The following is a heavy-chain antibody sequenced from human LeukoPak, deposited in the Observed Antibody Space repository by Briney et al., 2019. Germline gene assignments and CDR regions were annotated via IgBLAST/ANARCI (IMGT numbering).Heavy chain of an antibody. CDR2: IIHIFGQA. J-gene: IGHJ6*03. CDR3: ARAYTVAPYYYYYYMDV. CDR1: GGTFSNYA. D-gene: IGHD3-16*01. V-gene: IGHV1-69*06. Sequence: SVKVSCKASGGTFSNYAISWVRQAPGQGLEWMGGIIHIFGQANHAQKFQGRVTITADKSTSTAYMELRSLRSEDTAVYYCARAYTVAPYYYYYYMDVWGKGTTVTVSS.